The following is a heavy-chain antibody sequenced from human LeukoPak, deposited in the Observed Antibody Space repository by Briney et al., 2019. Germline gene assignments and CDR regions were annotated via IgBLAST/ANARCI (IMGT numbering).Heavy chain of an antibody. J-gene: IGHJ4*02. V-gene: IGHV3-7*01. CDR1: GFTFSTHS. CDR2: IKQDGSEK. D-gene: IGHD6-13*01. Sequence: PGGSLRLSCAASGFTFSTHSMSWVRQAPGKGLEWVANIKQDGSEKYYADSVKGRFTISRDNAENSLYLQMNSLRVEDTAVYYCARDRGGPIAAAYFDYWGQGTLVTVSS. CDR3: ARDRGGPIAAAYFDY.